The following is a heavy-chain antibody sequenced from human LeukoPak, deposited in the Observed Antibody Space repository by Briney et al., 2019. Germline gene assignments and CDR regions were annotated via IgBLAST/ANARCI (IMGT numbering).Heavy chain of an antibody. Sequence: SGTLSLTCTVSGGSISSGDYYWSWIRQPPGKGLEWIGYIYYSGSTYYNPSLKSRVTISVDTSKNQFSLKLSSVTAADTAVYYCARDYRSKDAFDIWGQGTMVTVSS. V-gene: IGHV4-30-4*01. CDR2: IYYSGST. CDR1: GGSISSGDYY. J-gene: IGHJ3*02. CDR3: ARDYRSKDAFDI.